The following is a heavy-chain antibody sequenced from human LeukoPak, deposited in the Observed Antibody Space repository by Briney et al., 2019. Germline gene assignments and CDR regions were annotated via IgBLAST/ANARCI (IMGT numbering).Heavy chain of an antibody. CDR2: INPNSGGT. D-gene: IGHD6-13*01. V-gene: IGHV1-2*02. CDR3: ARAATGWQQLVLCY. CDR1: GYTFTGYY. Sequence: ASVKVSCKASGYTFTGYYMHWVRQASGQGLEWMGWINPNSGGTNYAQKFQGRVTMTRDTSISTAYMELSRLRSDDTAVYYCARAATGWQQLVLCYWGQGTLVTVSS. J-gene: IGHJ4*02.